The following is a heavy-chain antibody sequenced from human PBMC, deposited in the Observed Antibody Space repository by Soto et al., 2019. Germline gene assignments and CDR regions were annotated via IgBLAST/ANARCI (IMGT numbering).Heavy chain of an antibody. J-gene: IGHJ4*02. CDR2: IYYSGST. CDR3: ARTSSSGWELDY. D-gene: IGHD6-19*01. V-gene: IGHV4-59*01. Sequence: SETLSLTCTVSGGSISSYYWSWIRQPPGKGLEWIGYIYYSGSTNYNPSLKSRVTISVDMSKNQFSLKVSSVTAVDTAVYYCARTSSSGWELDYWGQGTLVTVSS. CDR1: GGSISSYY.